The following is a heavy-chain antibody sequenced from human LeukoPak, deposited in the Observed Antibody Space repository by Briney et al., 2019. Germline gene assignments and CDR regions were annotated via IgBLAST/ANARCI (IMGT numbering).Heavy chain of an antibody. CDR1: GGSLNSPFYY. CDR2: IHYRGDT. CDR3: ARVYYYGSGSYSY. V-gene: IGHV4-39*07. J-gene: IGHJ4*02. D-gene: IGHD3-10*01. Sequence: SETLSLTCTVSGGSLNSPFYYWGWIGQPPGKGLEWIGSIHYRGDTYYNPSLKGRVTISLDTSKNQFSLKLNSVTAADTAVYYCARVYYYGSGSYSYWGQGTLVTVSS.